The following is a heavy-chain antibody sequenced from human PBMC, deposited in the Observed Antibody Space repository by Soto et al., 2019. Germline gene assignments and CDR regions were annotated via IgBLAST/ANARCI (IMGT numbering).Heavy chain of an antibody. CDR1: GGSISSSSYY. CDR3: ARLLYDFWSGYYIRYYYYGMDV. V-gene: IGHV4-39*01. Sequence: SETLSLTCTVSGGSISSSSYYWGWIRQPPGKGLEWIGSIYYSGSTYYNPSLKSRVTISVDTSKNQFSLKLSSVTAADTAVYYCARLLYDFWSGYYIRYYYYGMDVWGQGTTVTVSS. D-gene: IGHD3-3*01. J-gene: IGHJ6*02. CDR2: IYYSGST.